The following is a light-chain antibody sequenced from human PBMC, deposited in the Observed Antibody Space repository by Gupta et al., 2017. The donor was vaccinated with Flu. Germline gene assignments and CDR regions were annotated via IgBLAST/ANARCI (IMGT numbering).Light chain of an antibody. CDR3: AAEDDSGNGPV. Sequence: HSVLAQLPSASGPPGQRVTISCYGSRSNIGGNSVNWYHQHPGTAPKLLIYSDNHRPSGVPERFSGSKSGTSASLAISGLQADDEADYYCAAEDDSGNGPVFGGGTKLTVL. V-gene: IGLV1-44*01. J-gene: IGLJ3*02. CDR2: SDN. CDR1: RSNIGGNS.